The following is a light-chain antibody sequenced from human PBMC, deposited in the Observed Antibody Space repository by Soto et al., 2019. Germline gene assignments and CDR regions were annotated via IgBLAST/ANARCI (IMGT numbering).Light chain of an antibody. CDR3: MQSLETPWT. V-gene: IGKV2-28*01. J-gene: IGKJ1*01. CDR2: VDS. CDR1: QSLVDSDGNNY. Sequence: DGVMTQSPLSLPVTLGQPASISCRSSQSLVDSDGNNYLNWYLQRPGQSPQLLINVDSDRASGVPDRFSGSGSGTDFTLKISRVEAEDVGLYYCMQSLETPWTFGQGTKVDIK.